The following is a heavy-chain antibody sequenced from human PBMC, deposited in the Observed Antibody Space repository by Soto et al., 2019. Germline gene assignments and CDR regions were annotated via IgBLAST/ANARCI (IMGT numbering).Heavy chain of an antibody. CDR1: EFTFSSYG. J-gene: IGHJ4*02. CDR2: ISHDGGNK. D-gene: IGHD2-15*01. V-gene: IGHV3-30*18. CDR3: AKETYSGPLDY. Sequence: QVQLVESGGGVVQPGRSLRLSCAAFEFTFSSYGTQWVRQAPGKGLEWVAVISHDGGNKYYADSVKGRFTISRDNSKDTLYLQMNSLRPEDTALYYCAKETYSGPLDYWGQGTLVTVSS.